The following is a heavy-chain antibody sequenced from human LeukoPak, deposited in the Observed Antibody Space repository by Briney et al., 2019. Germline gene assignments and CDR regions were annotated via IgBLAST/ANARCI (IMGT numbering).Heavy chain of an antibody. V-gene: IGHV5-51*01. CDR3: ARTDYNFWFDP. D-gene: IGHD5-24*01. Sequence: GDSLKISCKGSGYIFTNYCIVWVRQMPGKGLEWMGIIYPADSDTRYSPSFQGQVSISGDKSINTAYLQWTSLKASDTAMYYCARTDYNFWFDPWGQGTLVTVSS. J-gene: IGHJ5*02. CDR1: GYIFTNYC. CDR2: IYPADSDT.